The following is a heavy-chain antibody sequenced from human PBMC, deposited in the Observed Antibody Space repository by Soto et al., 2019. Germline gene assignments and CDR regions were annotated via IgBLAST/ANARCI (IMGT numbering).Heavy chain of an antibody. CDR3: ARDQRSGGITISP. V-gene: IGHV1-69*04. CDR2: IIPILGIA. D-gene: IGHD3-3*01. Sequence: ASVKVSCKASGGTFSSYTISWVRQAPGQGLEWMGRIIPILGIANYAQKFQGRVTITADKSTSTAYMELSSLRSEDTAVYYCARDQRSGGITISPWGQGTLVTVSS. J-gene: IGHJ5*02. CDR1: GGTFSSYT.